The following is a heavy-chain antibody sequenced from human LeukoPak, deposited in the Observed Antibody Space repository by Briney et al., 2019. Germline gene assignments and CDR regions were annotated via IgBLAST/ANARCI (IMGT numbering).Heavy chain of an antibody. CDR1: GFTFSSYS. CDR2: ISSSSSYI. CDR3: AKTRIELRSVTPFDY. V-gene: IGHV3-21*04. Sequence: PGGSLRLSCAASGFTFSSYSMNWVRQAPGKGLEWVSFISSSSSYIDYADSVKGRFTISRDNSKNTLYLQMNSLRAEDTALYYCAKTRIELRSVTPFDYWGQGTLVTVAS. D-gene: IGHD4-17*01. J-gene: IGHJ4*02.